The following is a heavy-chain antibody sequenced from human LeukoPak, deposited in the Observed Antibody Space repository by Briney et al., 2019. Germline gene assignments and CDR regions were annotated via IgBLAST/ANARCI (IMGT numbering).Heavy chain of an antibody. CDR1: GFTVSSNY. V-gene: IGHV3-66*01. D-gene: IGHD6-19*01. Sequence: GGSLRLSCAASGFTVSSNYMSWVRQAPGKGLAWLSVIYSGGTTYYADSVKGRFTISRDNSRNTVYLQMNSLRVEDTAMYYCTRGGSVPATRSFDYWGQGTLVTVSS. J-gene: IGHJ4*02. CDR3: TRGGSVPATRSFDY. CDR2: IYSGGTT.